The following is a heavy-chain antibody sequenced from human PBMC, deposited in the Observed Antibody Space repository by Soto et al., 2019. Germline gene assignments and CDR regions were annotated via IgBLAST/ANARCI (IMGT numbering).Heavy chain of an antibody. CDR1: GFSLSTSGVG. V-gene: IGHV2-5*01. Sequence: QITLKESGPTLVKPTQPPTLTFTFSGFSLSTSGVGVGWIRQPPGKALEWLALIYWNDDKRYSPSLKSRLTITKATSKKQVVLTMTNMDPVDTATYYCAHSLTGTAFDYWGQGTLVTVSS. CDR3: AHSLTGTAFDY. CDR2: IYWNDDK. J-gene: IGHJ4*02. D-gene: IGHD4-17*01.